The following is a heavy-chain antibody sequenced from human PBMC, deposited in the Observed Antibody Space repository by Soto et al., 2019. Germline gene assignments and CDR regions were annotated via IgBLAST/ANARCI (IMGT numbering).Heavy chain of an antibody. V-gene: IGHV3-23*01. CDR1: EFTFSSYA. Sequence: PGGSLRLSSAASEFTFSSYAMSWVRQAPGKGLEWVSAISGSGGSTYYADSVKGRFTISRDNAKNSLYLQMNSLRAEDTAVYYCARTRLYYYDSSGDFDYWGQGTLVTVSS. J-gene: IGHJ4*02. CDR3: ARTRLYYYDSSGDFDY. CDR2: ISGSGGST. D-gene: IGHD3-22*01.